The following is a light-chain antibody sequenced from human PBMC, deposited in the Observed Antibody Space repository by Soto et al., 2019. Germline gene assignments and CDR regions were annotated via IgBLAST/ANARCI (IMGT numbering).Light chain of an antibody. V-gene: IGKV3-20*01. CDR2: EAS. CDR1: QSVYSGY. Sequence: IILTQSPGTLSLSPGERATLSCRASQSVYSGYVAWYQQKPGQAPKLLIYEASIRATGIPDRFSGSGSGTDFTLTICRLEPEDFAVYYCQQYGSAAPWTFGQGTRVDFK. CDR3: QQYGSAAPWT. J-gene: IGKJ1*01.